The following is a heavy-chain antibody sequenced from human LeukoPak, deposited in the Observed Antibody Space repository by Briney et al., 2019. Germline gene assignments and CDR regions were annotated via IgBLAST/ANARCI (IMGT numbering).Heavy chain of an antibody. CDR2: MNPNSGNT. J-gene: IGHJ3*02. V-gene: IGHV1-8*01. CDR1: GYTFTSYD. D-gene: IGHD1-26*01. CDR3: ARPLVGADDAFDI. Sequence: ASVKVSCKASGYTFTSYDINWVRQATGQGLEWMGWMNPNSGNTGYAQKFQGRVTMTRNTSISTAYMELSSPRSDDTAVYYCARPLVGADDAFDIWGQGTMVTASS.